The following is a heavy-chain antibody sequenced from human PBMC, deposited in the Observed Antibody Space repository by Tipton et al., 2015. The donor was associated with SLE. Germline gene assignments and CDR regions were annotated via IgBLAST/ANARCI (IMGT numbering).Heavy chain of an antibody. V-gene: IGHV4-34*01. CDR1: GGSFSDYT. CDR3: SRAAGGWLRRMWAAFDI. D-gene: IGHD5-12*01. CDR2: LNHSGTT. Sequence: LRLSCAVYGGSFSDYTWSWIRQFPGKGLEWVGDLNHSGTTNYNPSLKSRVTISVDTSENQLSLKLTSVTAADTAVYYCSRAAGGWLRRMWAAFDIWGQGTRVTVSS. J-gene: IGHJ3*02.